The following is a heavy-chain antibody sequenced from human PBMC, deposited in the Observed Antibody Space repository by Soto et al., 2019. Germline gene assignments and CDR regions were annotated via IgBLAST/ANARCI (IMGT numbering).Heavy chain of an antibody. V-gene: IGHV1-69*06. Sequence: SVKVSCKASGGTFSSYAISWVRQAPGQGLEWMGGIIPIFGTANYAQKFQGRVTITADKSTSTAYMELSSLRSEDTAVYYCSIPGIEEAAMRRNAFDIWGQGTMVTVSS. J-gene: IGHJ3*02. D-gene: IGHD6-13*01. CDR3: SIPGIEEAAMRRNAFDI. CDR2: IIPIFGTA. CDR1: GGTFSSYA.